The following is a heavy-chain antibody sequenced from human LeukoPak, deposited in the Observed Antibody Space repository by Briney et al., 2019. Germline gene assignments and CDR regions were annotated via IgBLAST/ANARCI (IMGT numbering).Heavy chain of an antibody. V-gene: IGHV4-4*07. J-gene: IGHJ5*02. CDR1: GGSISSYY. D-gene: IGHD3-3*01. Sequence: AETLSLTCTVSGGSISSYYWNWIRPPAGKGLEWIGRIYTSGSTNYNPSLKSRVTMSVDTSKNQFSLKLSSVTAADTAVYYCARDFLTIFGVDPFDPWGQGTLVTVSS. CDR3: ARDFLTIFGVDPFDP. CDR2: IYTSGST.